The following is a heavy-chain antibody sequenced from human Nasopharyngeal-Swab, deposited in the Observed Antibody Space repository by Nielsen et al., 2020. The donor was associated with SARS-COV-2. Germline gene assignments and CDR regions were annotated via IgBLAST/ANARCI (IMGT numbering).Heavy chain of an antibody. J-gene: IGHJ4*02. CDR2: ISSSGSTI. V-gene: IGHV3-48*03. Sequence: GESLKISCAASGFTFSSYEMNWVRQAPGKGLEWVSYISSSGSTIYYADSVQGRFTISRDNAKNSLYLQMNSLRAEDTAVYYCARDEGGYSGYDYPYYFDYWGQGTLVTVSS. CDR1: GFTFSSYE. D-gene: IGHD5-12*01. CDR3: ARDEGGYSGYDYPYYFDY.